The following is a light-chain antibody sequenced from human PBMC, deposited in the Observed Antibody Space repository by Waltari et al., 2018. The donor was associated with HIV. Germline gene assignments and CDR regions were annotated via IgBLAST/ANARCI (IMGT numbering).Light chain of an antibody. CDR1: QSVTSNY. Sequence: ELVLTQSPGTLSLYQGDRATLYCSASQSVTSNYLAWYQHNPRQAPRILMYCSAYRATGTPDRFSGSGSGTAFTLTIIRLEPEDFAVYYCHQYDTSPQWTFGQGTKVEI. J-gene: IGKJ1*01. V-gene: IGKV3-20*01. CDR3: HQYDTSPQWT. CDR2: CSA.